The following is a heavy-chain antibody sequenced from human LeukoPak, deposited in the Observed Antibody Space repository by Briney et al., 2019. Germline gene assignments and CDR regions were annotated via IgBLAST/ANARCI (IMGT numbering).Heavy chain of an antibody. J-gene: IGHJ4*02. Sequence: QSGGSLRLSCAASGFTFVNYWMSWVRQAPGKGLEWVANIKQDGSEKYYVDSVKGRFTTSRDNAMNSLYLQMNGLRAEDTAVYYCARFHRGWYFDYWGQGTLVTVSS. CDR2: IKQDGSEK. V-gene: IGHV3-7*02. CDR3: ARFHRGWYFDY. CDR1: GFTFVNYW. D-gene: IGHD2-15*01.